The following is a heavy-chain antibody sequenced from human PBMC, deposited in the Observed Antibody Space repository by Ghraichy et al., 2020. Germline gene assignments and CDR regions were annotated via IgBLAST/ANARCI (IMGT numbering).Heavy chain of an antibody. Sequence: SETLCLTCTVSGASISDYFWSWIRQSAGKGLEWIGRFYTSGSTDYNPSLKSRVTMSMDTSKNQFSLRLSSVTAADTAVYFCAREFRVYSSGYYYFDYWGQGTLATVSS. CDR1: GASISDYF. V-gene: IGHV4-4*07. CDR2: FYTSGST. CDR3: AREFRVYSSGYYYFDY. J-gene: IGHJ4*02. D-gene: IGHD3-22*01.